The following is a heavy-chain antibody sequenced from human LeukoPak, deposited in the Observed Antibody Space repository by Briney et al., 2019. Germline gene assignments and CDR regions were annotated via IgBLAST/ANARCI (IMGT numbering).Heavy chain of an antibody. D-gene: IGHD5-24*01. CDR1: GFTFSSYG. CDR2: IRHDGSNK. V-gene: IGHV3-30*02. CDR3: ARPSPPGDGYNPPDH. J-gene: IGHJ4*02. Sequence: GSLRLSCAASGFTFSSYGMHWVRQAPGKGLEWVAFIRHDGSNKNYADSVKVRFTISRDNSKSTLYLQMDSLRAEDTAVYFCARPSPPGDGYNPPDHWGQGTLVTVSS.